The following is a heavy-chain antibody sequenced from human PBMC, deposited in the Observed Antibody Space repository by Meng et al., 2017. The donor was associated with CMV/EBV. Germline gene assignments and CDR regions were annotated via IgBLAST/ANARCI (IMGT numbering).Heavy chain of an antibody. CDR2: ITTDDDSR. V-gene: IGHV1-18*01. CDR3: ARGVPSAAAPRWVDP. CDR1: GYTFSNYG. Sequence: ASVQVSCKASGYTFSNYGIAWVRQAPGQGLEWMGWITTDDDSRKKQGRVTMTTDTSTSTAYMELRSLRSDDTAVYYCARGVPSAAAPRWVDPWGQGTLVTVSS. J-gene: IGHJ5*02. D-gene: IGHD6-13*01.